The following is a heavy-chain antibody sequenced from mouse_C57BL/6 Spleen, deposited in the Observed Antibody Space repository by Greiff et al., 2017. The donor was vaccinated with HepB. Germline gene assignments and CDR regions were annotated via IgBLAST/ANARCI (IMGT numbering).Heavy chain of an antibody. CDR1: GFTFSSYG. CDR2: ISSGGSYT. CDR3: ARSNYGAY. V-gene: IGHV5-6*01. Sequence: EVQLVESGGDLVKPGGSLKLSCAASGFTFSSYGMSWVRQTPDKRLEWVATISSGGSYTYYPDSVKGRFTISRDNAKNTLYLQMSSLKSEDTAMYYCARSNYGAYWGQGTLVTVSA. D-gene: IGHD2-5*01. J-gene: IGHJ3*01.